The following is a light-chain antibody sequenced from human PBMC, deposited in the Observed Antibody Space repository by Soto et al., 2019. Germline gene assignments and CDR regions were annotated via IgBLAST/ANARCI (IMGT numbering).Light chain of an antibody. J-gene: IGKJ5*01. Sequence: ERVMTQSPGALSVSQGERATLSCRAGQGVTTNFAWYQQKSGQSPRLLIYDVSIRATGVPARFSGTGSETDFTLTISGLQSEDSAVYFCQQYNNWPFSFGQGTRLEIK. CDR3: QQYNNWPFS. CDR2: DVS. CDR1: QGVTTN. V-gene: IGKV3-15*01.